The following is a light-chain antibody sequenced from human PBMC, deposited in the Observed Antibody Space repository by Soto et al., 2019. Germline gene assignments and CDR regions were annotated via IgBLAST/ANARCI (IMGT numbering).Light chain of an antibody. Sequence: QSALTQPPSLSGTPGQRVTISCTGSSSNIGAGYDVQWYQQLPGTAPKLLIYVNNNRPSGVPDRFSGSKSGTSASLAITGLQAEDEADYYCQSFDSSLSGWVFGGGTKLTVL. CDR3: QSFDSSLSGWV. CDR1: SSNIGAGYD. V-gene: IGLV1-40*01. CDR2: VNN. J-gene: IGLJ3*02.